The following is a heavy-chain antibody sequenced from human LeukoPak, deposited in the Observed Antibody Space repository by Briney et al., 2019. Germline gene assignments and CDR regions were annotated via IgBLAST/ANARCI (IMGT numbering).Heavy chain of an antibody. D-gene: IGHD3-22*01. Sequence: GGSLRLSCAASGFTFSSYSMNWVRQAPGKGLEWVSSISSSSSYVYYADSVKGRFTISRDNAKNSLYLQMNSLRAEDTAVYYCARVGRYYYDSSGYYPWGQGTLVTVSS. CDR1: GFTFSSYS. V-gene: IGHV3-21*01. CDR3: ARVGRYYYDSSGYYP. CDR2: ISSSSSYV. J-gene: IGHJ5*02.